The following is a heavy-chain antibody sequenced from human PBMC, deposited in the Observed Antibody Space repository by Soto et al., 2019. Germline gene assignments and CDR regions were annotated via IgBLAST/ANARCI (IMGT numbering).Heavy chain of an antibody. CDR2: IYYSGST. CDR1: GGSISSSSYY. J-gene: IGHJ6*02. CDR3: ARRFLEWLFPHWDYYYYGMDV. Sequence: SETLSLTCTVSGGSISSSSYYWGWIRQPPGKGLEWIGSIYYSGSTYYNPSLKSRVTISVDTSKNQFSLKLSSVTAADTAVYYCARRFLEWLFPHWDYYYYGMDVWGQGTTVTVSS. V-gene: IGHV4-39*01. D-gene: IGHD3-3*01.